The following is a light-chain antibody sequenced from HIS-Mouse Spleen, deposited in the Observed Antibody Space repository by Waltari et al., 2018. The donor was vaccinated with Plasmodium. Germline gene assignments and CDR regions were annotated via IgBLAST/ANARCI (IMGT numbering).Light chain of an antibody. J-gene: IGLJ3*02. Sequence: SYELTQPPSVSVSPGQTARHTCSGDALPKKYAYWYQQKSGQAPVLVIEEDSKRPTGIPGRYSGSSSGTMATLTISGAQVEDEADYYCYSTDSSGNHRVFGGGTKLTVL. CDR2: EDS. V-gene: IGLV3-10*01. CDR1: ALPKKY. CDR3: YSTDSSGNHRV.